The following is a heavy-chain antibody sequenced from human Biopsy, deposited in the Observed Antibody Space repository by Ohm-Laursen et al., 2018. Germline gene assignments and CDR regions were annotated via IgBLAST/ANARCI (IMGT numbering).Heavy chain of an antibody. CDR3: ARGSNEYGGLYFPH. D-gene: IGHD4-23*01. CDR1: GGSFTGHY. CDR2: ISYTGYT. J-gene: IGHJ1*01. V-gene: IGHV4-59*11. Sequence: TLSLTCAVSGGSFTGHYWSWIRQPPGKGLEWIGHISYTGYTSYNASLKSRVTISVDTSRKHFSLRSTSLAAADTAVYYCARGSNEYGGLYFPHWGQGTLVTVSS.